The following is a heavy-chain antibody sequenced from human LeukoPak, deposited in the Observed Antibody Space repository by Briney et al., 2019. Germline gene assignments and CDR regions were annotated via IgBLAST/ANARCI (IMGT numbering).Heavy chain of an antibody. CDR1: GDSISSGSYY. CDR3: ARTTEGGYSYGYFYYYYMDV. CDR2: IYYSGST. J-gene: IGHJ6*03. D-gene: IGHD5-18*01. Sequence: SETLSLTCTVSGDSISSGSYYWTWIRQPPGKGLEWIGYIYYSGSTNYNPSLKSRATISVDTSKNQFSLKLSSVTAADTAVYYCARTTEGGYSYGYFYYYYMDVWGKGTTVTISS. V-gene: IGHV4-61*01.